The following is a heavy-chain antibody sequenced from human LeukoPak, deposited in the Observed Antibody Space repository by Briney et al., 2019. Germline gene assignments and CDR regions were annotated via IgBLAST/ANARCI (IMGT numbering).Heavy chain of an antibody. Sequence: GGSLRLSCAASGFIFSNYAMYWVRQAPGKGLEWVSAISGRSHDTYYADSVKGRFTLSRDSSKNTLYLQMNSLRADDTAVYYCAKWGDYDVLAGYYVSDFWGQGALVTVSS. CDR3: AKWGDYDVLAGYYVSDF. CDR1: GFIFSNYA. J-gene: IGHJ4*02. V-gene: IGHV3-23*01. CDR2: ISGRSHDT. D-gene: IGHD3-9*01.